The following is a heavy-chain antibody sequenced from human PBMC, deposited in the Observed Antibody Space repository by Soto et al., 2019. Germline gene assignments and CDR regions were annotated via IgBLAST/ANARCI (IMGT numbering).Heavy chain of an antibody. J-gene: IGHJ4*02. D-gene: IGHD2-15*01. CDR3: AKDLSSYYYFDF. V-gene: IGHV3-30-3*01. CDR1: GFTFSSYA. CDR2: ISYDGINK. Sequence: ESGGGVVQPGRSLRLSCAASGFTFSSYAIHWVRQAPGKGLEWVAVISYDGINKYYTDSVKGRFTISRDNSKNTLYLQMNSLRAEDTAIYYCAKDLSSYYYFDFWGQGTLVTVSS.